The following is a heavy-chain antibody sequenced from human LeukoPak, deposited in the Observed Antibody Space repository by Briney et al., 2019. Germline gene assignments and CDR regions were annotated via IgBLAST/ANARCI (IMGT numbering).Heavy chain of an antibody. D-gene: IGHD3-10*01. CDR1: GFTFSNYA. Sequence: GGSLRLSCAASGFTFSNYAMSWVRQAPGKGLEWVANIKQDGSEKYYVDSVKGRFTISRDNAKNSLYLQMNSLRAEDTAVYYCARDSALYGSGSAPDYWGQGTLVTVSS. CDR3: ARDSALYGSGSAPDY. CDR2: IKQDGSEK. J-gene: IGHJ4*02. V-gene: IGHV3-7*01.